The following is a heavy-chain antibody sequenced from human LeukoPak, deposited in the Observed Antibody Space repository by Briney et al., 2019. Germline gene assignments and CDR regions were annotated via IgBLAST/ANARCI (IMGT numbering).Heavy chain of an antibody. CDR2: INWNGGST. CDR1: GFTFDEYG. J-gene: IGHJ6*03. V-gene: IGHV3-20*04. CDR3: ARDAVRYYYMDV. Sequence: PGGSLRLSCGGFGFTFDEYGMSWVRQAPGKGLEWVSGINWNGGSTGYADSVKGRFTISRDNAKNSLYLQMNSLRAEDTALYYCARDAVRYYYMDVWGKGTTVTVSS.